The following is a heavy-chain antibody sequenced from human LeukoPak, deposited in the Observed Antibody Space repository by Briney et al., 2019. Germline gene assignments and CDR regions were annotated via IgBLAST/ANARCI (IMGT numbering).Heavy chain of an antibody. CDR2: ISYDGSNK. Sequence: GRSLRLSCAASGFTFSSYAMHWVRQAPGKGLEWVAVISYDGSNKYYADSVKGRFTISRDNSKNTLYLQMNSLRAEDTAVYYCARGTAGTLDYWGQGTLVTVSS. D-gene: IGHD6-13*01. V-gene: IGHV3-30-3*01. CDR1: GFTFSSYA. CDR3: ARGTAGTLDY. J-gene: IGHJ4*02.